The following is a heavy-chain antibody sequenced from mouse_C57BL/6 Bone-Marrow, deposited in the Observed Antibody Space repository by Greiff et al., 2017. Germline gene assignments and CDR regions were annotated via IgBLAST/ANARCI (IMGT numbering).Heavy chain of an antibody. J-gene: IGHJ1*03. D-gene: IGHD4-1*01. Sequence: VQLKQPGAELVKPGASVKLSCKASGYTFTSYWMQWVKQRPGQGLEWIGEIDPSDSYTNYNQKFKGKATLTVDTSSSTAYMQLSSLTSVDSAVYYCASELTGTWRYFDVWGTGTTVTVSS. CDR2: IDPSDSYT. CDR3: ASELTGTWRYFDV. CDR1: GYTFTSYW. V-gene: IGHV1-50*01.